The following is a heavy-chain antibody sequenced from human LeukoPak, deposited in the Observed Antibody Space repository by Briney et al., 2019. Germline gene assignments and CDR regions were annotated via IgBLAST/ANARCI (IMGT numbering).Heavy chain of an antibody. CDR1: GGSITSSNYY. D-gene: IGHD3-3*01. CDR2: FYYSGST. Sequence: PSETLSLTCTVSGGSITSSNYYWGWIRQPPGKGLEWIGSFYYSGSTNYNPSLKSRVTISVDTSKNQFSLKLSSVTAADTAVYYCARAYYDFWSGFQYYFDYWGQGTLVTVSS. CDR3: ARAYYDFWSGFQYYFDY. V-gene: IGHV4-39*01. J-gene: IGHJ4*02.